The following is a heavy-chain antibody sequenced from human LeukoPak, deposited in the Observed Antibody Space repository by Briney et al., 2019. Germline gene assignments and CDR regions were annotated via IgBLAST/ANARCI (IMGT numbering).Heavy chain of an antibody. CDR1: GFTFDDYA. V-gene: IGHV3-9*03. CDR2: ISWNSGSI. Sequence: GRSLRLSCAASGFTFDDYAMHWVRQAPGKGLEWVSGISWNSGSIGYADSVKGRFTISRDNAKNSLYLQMSSLKAEDMALYYCAKDLTPEHGPFDYWGQGTLVTVSS. J-gene: IGHJ4*02. CDR3: AKDLTPEHGPFDY. D-gene: IGHD1/OR15-1a*01.